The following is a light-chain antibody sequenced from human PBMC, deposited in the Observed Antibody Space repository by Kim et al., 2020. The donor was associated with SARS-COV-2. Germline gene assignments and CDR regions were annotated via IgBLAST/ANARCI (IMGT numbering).Light chain of an antibody. CDR2: WAS. CDR3: QQYYNPPLT. J-gene: IGKJ4*01. V-gene: IGKV4-1*01. CDR1: QSVLSSSTNYNY. Sequence: DIVMTQSPDSLAVSLGERATINCKSSQSVLSSSTNYNYLAWYQQKPRQPPKLLIYWASTRESGVPDRFSGSGSGTDFTLTISSLQADDVAVYYCQQYYNPPLTFGGGTKVDIK.